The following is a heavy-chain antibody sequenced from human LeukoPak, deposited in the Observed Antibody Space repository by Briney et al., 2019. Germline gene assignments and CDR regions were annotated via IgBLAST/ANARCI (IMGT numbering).Heavy chain of an antibody. J-gene: IGHJ5*02. CDR3: AREGGYYGSGMGWFDP. D-gene: IGHD3-10*01. V-gene: IGHV3-74*01. CDR2: INSDGSST. Sequence: GGSLRLSCAASGFSFSNYWMHWVRQAPGKGLAWVSRINSDGSSTTYADSVKGRFTISRDNAKNTLYLQMNSLRAEDTAVYYCAREGGYYGSGMGWFDPWGQGTLVTVSS. CDR1: GFSFSNYW.